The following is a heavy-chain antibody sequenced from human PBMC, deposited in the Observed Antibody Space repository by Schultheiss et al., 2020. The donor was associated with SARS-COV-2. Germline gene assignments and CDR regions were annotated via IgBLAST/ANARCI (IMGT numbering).Heavy chain of an antibody. CDR1: GGSFSGYY. V-gene: IGHV4-34*01. Sequence: SETLSLTCAVYGGSFSGYYWSWIRQPPGKGLEWIGEINHSGSTNYNPSLKSRVTISVDTSKNQFSLKLSSVTAADTAVYYCAREPTVATIIRWFDPWGQGTLVTVSS. CDR3: AREPTVATIIRWFDP. CDR2: INHSGST. D-gene: IGHD5-12*01. J-gene: IGHJ5*02.